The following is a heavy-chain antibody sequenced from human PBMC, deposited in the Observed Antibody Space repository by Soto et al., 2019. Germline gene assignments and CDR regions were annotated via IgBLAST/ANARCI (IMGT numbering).Heavy chain of an antibody. J-gene: IGHJ4*02. CDR1: GYTFTSYG. V-gene: IGHV1-18*01. CDR2: ISAYNGNT. CDR3: ARDPLTRSGYAPPGPYYFDY. D-gene: IGHD5-12*01. Sequence: ASVKVSCKASGYTFTSYGISWVRQAPGQGLEWMGWISAYNGNTNYAQKLQGRVTMTTDASTSTAYMEVRSLRSDDTAVYYCARDPLTRSGYAPPGPYYFDYWGQGTLVTVSS.